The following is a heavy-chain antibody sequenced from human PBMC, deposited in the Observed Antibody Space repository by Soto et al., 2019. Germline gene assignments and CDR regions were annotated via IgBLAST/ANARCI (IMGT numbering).Heavy chain of an antibody. CDR2: IKSKTDEATT. Sequence: PGGSLRLSCVGSRFAFIHARMTWVRQAPGKGLEWVGHIKSKTDEATTDYAAPVKDRFTISRDDSGNTLYLEMNRLKTEDTGIYYCITDAGFCSRDSCYFWAFWGPGTLVTVSS. J-gene: IGHJ1*01. D-gene: IGHD2-2*01. CDR3: ITDAGFCSRDSCYFWAF. V-gene: IGHV3-15*01. CDR1: RFAFIHAR.